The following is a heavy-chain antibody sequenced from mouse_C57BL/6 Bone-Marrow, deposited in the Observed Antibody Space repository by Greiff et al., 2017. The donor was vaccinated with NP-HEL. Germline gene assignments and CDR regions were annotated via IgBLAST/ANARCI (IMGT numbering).Heavy chain of an antibody. Sequence: EVKLMESGPGLVKPSQSLSLTCSVTGYSITSGYYWNWIRQFPGNKLEWMGYISYDGSNNSNPSLKNRISITRDTSKNQFFLKLNSVTTEDTATYYCARSDTTWYFDVWGTGTTVTVSS. CDR3: ARSDTTWYFDV. CDR2: ISYDGSN. V-gene: IGHV3-6*01. J-gene: IGHJ1*03. CDR1: GYSITSGYY. D-gene: IGHD1-1*01.